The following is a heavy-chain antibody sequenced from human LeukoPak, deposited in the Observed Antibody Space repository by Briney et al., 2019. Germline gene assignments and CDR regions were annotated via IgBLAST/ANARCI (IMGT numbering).Heavy chain of an antibody. CDR3: AKDMADGSGYSSGWYSAQRYGMDV. J-gene: IGHJ6*02. Sequence: GRSLRLSCAASGFTFDDYAMHWVRQAPGKGLEWDSGISWNSGSIGYADSVKGRFTISRDNAKNSLYLQMNSLRAEDTALYYCAKDMADGSGYSSGWYSAQRYGMDVWGQGTTVTVSS. CDR1: GFTFDDYA. CDR2: ISWNSGSI. V-gene: IGHV3-9*01. D-gene: IGHD6-19*01.